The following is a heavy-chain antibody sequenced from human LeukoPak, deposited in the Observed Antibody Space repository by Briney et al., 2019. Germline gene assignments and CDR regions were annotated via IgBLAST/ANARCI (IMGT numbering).Heavy chain of an antibody. J-gene: IGHJ4*02. D-gene: IGHD2-2*01. CDR3: ARRGVVPAAYPDY. CDR2: IYYSGST. CDR1: GGSISSSSYY. Sequence: SETLSLTCTVSGGSISSSSYYWGWIRQPPGKGLEWIGSIYYSGSTYYNPSLKSRVTISVDTSKSQFSLKLSSVTAADTAVYYCARRGVVPAAYPDYWGQGTLVTVSS. V-gene: IGHV4-39*01.